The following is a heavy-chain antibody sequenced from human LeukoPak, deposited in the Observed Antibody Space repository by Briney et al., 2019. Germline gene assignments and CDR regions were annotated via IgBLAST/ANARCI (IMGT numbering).Heavy chain of an antibody. CDR2: IIPIFGTA. CDR3: AREGPYCSSTSCNYYFDY. J-gene: IGHJ4*02. CDR1: GGTFSSYA. Sequence: GASVKVSCKASGGTFSSYAISWVRQAPGQGLEWMGGIIPIFGTANYAQKFQGRVTITADESTSTAYMELSSLRSEDTAVYYCAREGPYCSSTSCNYYFDYWGQGTLVTVSS. V-gene: IGHV1-69*13. D-gene: IGHD2-2*01.